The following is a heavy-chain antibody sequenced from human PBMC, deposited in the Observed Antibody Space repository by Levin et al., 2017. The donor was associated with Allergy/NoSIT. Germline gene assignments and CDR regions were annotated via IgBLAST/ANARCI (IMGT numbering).Heavy chain of an antibody. CDR2: ISSNGGST. CDR1: GFTFSSYA. J-gene: IGHJ3*02. V-gene: IGHV3-64*01. Sequence: GGSLRLSCAASGFTFSSYAMHWVRQAPGKGLEYVSAISSNGGSTYYANSVKGRFTISRDNSKNTLYLQMGSLRAEDMAVYYCARDLIGAFDIWGQGTMVTVSS. CDR3: ARDLIGAFDI.